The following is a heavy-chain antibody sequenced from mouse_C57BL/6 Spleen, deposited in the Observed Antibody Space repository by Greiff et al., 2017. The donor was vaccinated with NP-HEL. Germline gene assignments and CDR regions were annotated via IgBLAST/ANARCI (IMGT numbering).Heavy chain of an antibody. V-gene: IGHV14-4*01. J-gene: IGHJ1*03. CDR3: TRVGSSHWYFDV. D-gene: IGHD1-1*01. CDR2: IDPENGDT. Sequence: VQLQQSGAELVRPGASVKLSCTASGFNIKDDYMHWVKQRPEQGLEWIGWIDPENGDTEYASKFQGKATITADTSSNTAYLQLSSLTSEDTAVYYCTRVGSSHWYFDVWGTGTTVTVSS. CDR1: GFNIKDDY.